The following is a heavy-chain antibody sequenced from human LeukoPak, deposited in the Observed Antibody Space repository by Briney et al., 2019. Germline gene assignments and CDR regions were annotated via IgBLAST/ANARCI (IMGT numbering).Heavy chain of an antibody. CDR2: VYYNGNT. J-gene: IGHJ4*02. Sequence: PSETLSLTCTVSSGSLSDFYWSWIRQPPGKGLEWIGSVYYNGNTHSNPSLKSRVTISVDTSKNQFSLRLSSVTAADTAVFYCARSLVVVTAIHFDYWGQGTLVTVSS. CDR1: SGSLSDFY. D-gene: IGHD2-21*02. CDR3: ARSLVVVTAIHFDY. V-gene: IGHV4-59*08.